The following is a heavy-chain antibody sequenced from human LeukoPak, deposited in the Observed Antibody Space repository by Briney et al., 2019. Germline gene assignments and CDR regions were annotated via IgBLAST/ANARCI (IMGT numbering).Heavy chain of an antibody. V-gene: IGHV3-72*01. Sequence: PGGSLRLSCAASGFTFSDHYMDWVRQAPGKGLEWVGRTRNKANSYTTEYAASVKGRFTISRDDSKNSLYLQMNSLKTEDTAVYYCTYDSSGNDAFDIWGQGTMVTVSS. CDR3: TYDSSGNDAFDI. J-gene: IGHJ3*02. D-gene: IGHD3-22*01. CDR2: TRNKANSYTT. CDR1: GFTFSDHY.